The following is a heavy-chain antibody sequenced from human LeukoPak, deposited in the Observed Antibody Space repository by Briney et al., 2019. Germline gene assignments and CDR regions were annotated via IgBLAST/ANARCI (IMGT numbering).Heavy chain of an antibody. D-gene: IGHD5-18*01. CDR3: AGEGSWIPLWLREWFDP. CDR1: GYTFTGYY. V-gene: IGHV1-2*06. CDR2: INTNSGGT. Sequence: GSVKVSCKASGYTFTGYYMHWVRQARGQGVEWVGRINTNSGGTNYAQKIQGRVNMTRERDSSRAYMEVSRLRSDDTAVYYCAGEGSWIPLWLREWFDPWGQGTLVTVSS. J-gene: IGHJ5*02.